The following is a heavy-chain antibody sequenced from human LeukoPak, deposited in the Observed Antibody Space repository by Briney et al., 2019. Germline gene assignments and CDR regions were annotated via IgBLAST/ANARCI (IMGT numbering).Heavy chain of an antibody. Sequence: GGSLRLSCAASGFTFSNIWMSWVRQAPGKGLEWVANIKHDGSETNYVDSVKGRFTISRDNAKNSLHQQMNSLRAEDTAVYYCAKNGGPHGMDVWGQGTTVTVSS. V-gene: IGHV3-7*02. J-gene: IGHJ6*02. CDR3: AKNGGPHGMDV. CDR1: GFTFSNIW. CDR2: IKHDGSET. D-gene: IGHD3-10*01.